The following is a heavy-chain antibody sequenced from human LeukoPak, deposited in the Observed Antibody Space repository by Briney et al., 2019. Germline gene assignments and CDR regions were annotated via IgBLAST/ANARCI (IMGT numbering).Heavy chain of an antibody. Sequence: GGSLRLSCAASGFTFSSYDMTWVRQAPGRGLEWVSSIRPSGDNTYYGDSVKGRFTISRDNSKNTVYLQMNSLRAEDTAVYYCAKRITMVRGPMDVWGKGTTVTISS. V-gene: IGHV3-23*01. CDR3: AKRITMVRGPMDV. CDR2: IRPSGDNT. D-gene: IGHD3-10*01. J-gene: IGHJ6*03. CDR1: GFTFSSYD.